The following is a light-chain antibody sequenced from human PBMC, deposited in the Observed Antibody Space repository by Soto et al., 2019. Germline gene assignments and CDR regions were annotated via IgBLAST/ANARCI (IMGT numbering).Light chain of an antibody. J-gene: IGKJ4*01. Sequence: DIPMTQYPSSLSAAVGDIVTITCRASQGISNYLAWYQQKPGRVPKLLISAASTLQSGVSSRFSGSGSGTDFTLTISSLQPEDVATYYCQKYNSAPLTFGGGTKVDIK. CDR3: QKYNSAPLT. CDR1: QGISNY. CDR2: AAS. V-gene: IGKV1-27*01.